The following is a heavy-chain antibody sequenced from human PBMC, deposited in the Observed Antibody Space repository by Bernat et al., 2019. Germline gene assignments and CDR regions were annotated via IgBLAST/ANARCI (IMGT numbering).Heavy chain of an antibody. J-gene: IGHJ5*02. Sequence: QVQLQESGPRLVKPSETLSLTCSVSGDSMSGYCWSWIRQSPERGLEWIAYICDSGSTDYNPSCKSRVAISVDTSKNHFSLKLNSVSAADTAVYYCARHGSGWSFGAWGQGTLVTISS. CDR3: ARHGSGWSFGA. D-gene: IGHD6-19*01. CDR1: GDSMSGYC. CDR2: ICDSGST. V-gene: IGHV4-59*08.